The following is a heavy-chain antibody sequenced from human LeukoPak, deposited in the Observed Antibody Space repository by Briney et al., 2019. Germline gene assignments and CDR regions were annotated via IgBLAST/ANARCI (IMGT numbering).Heavy chain of an antibody. CDR1: GGSISSYY. CDR2: IYYSGST. Sequence: SETLSLTCTVSGGSISSYYWSWIRQPPGKGLEWIGYIYYSGSTNYNPSLKSRVTISVDTSKNQFSLKMSSVTAADTAVYYCARHGSTSSDDYFQHWGQGTLVTVSS. V-gene: IGHV4-59*08. J-gene: IGHJ1*01. D-gene: IGHD6-13*01. CDR3: ARHGSTSSDDYFQH.